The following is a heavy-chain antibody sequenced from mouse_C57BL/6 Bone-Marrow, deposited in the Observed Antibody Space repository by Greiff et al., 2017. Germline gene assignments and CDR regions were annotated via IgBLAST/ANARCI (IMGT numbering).Heavy chain of an antibody. CDR3: ARRGLNDYERNYFDY. CDR2: IDPANGNT. CDR1: GFNIKNTY. J-gene: IGHJ2*01. D-gene: IGHD2-4*01. V-gene: IGHV14-3*01. Sequence: VQLKESVAELVRPGASVKLSCTASGFNIKNTYMHWVKQRPEQGLEWIGRIDPANGNTKYAPKFQGKATITADTSSNTAYLQLSSLTSEDTAIYYCARRGLNDYERNYFDYWGQGTTLTVSS.